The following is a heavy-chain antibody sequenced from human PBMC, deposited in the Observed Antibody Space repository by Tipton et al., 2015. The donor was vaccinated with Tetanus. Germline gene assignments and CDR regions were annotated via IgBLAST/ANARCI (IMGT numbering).Heavy chain of an antibody. CDR1: GVSISDTSFY. Sequence: LRLSCSVSGVSISDTSFYWAWIRQPPGKGLEWIGSIYDSGSIYYNPSLKSRVTISVDTSKNQVSLNLRSVTAADTAVYYCAKDRLCGGECYSLWGRGTLVTVSS. V-gene: IGHV4-39*07. J-gene: IGHJ4*02. CDR2: IYDSGSI. CDR3: AKDRLCGGECYSL. D-gene: IGHD2-21*01.